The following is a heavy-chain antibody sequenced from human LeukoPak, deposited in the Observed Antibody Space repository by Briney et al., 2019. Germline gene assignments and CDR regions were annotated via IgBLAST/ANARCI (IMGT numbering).Heavy chain of an antibody. Sequence: GGSLRLSCAASGFAFSSYAMSWVRQAPGKGLEWVAAISGSGGSTYYADSVKGRFTISRDNSKNTLYLQMNSLRAEDTAVYYCAKEVIVGVSFDSWGQGTLVTVSS. J-gene: IGHJ4*02. CDR2: ISGSGGST. D-gene: IGHD1-26*01. V-gene: IGHV3-23*01. CDR3: AKEVIVGVSFDS. CDR1: GFAFSSYA.